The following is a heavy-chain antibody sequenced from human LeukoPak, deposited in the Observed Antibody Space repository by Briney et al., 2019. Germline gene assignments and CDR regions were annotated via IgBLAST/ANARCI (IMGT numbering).Heavy chain of an antibody. CDR1: GFTFSSYA. CDR2: ISYDGSNK. J-gene: IGHJ6*02. D-gene: IGHD3-22*01. CDR3: AKDRSDPVIVVVTTGMDV. Sequence: GGSLRLSCAASGFTFSSYAMHWVRQAPGKGLEWVAVISYDGSNKYYADSVKGRFTISRDNSKNTLYLQMNSLRAEDTAVYYCAKDRSDPVIVVVTTGMDVWGQGTTVTVSS. V-gene: IGHV3-30-3*01.